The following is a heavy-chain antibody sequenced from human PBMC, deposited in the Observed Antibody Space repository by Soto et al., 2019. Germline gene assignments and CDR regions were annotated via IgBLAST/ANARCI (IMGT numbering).Heavy chain of an antibody. CDR1: GFTFSNYA. V-gene: IGHV3-23*01. J-gene: IGHJ4*02. D-gene: IGHD1-20*01. Sequence: GGSLRLSCAASGFTFSNYAMSWVRQTPGKGLEWVSILSASGGNTYYADSVKGRFTISRDNSKNTLYLQMNSLRAEDTAVYYCAKLPLANRYFDYWGQGTLVTVS. CDR2: LSASGGNT. CDR3: AKLPLANRYFDY.